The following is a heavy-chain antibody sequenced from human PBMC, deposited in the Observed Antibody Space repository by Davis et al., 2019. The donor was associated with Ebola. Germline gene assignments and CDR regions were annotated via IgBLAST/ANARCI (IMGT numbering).Heavy chain of an antibody. CDR2: IYSDGSST. Sequence: GESLKISCAASGFTFSSYSMNWVRQAPGKGLVWVSRIYSDGSSTSYADSVKGRFTISRDNAKNTLYLQMNSLRAEDTAVYYCARDRSGTSGWSPFDYWGQGSLVTVSS. D-gene: IGHD6-19*01. V-gene: IGHV3-74*01. CDR3: ARDRSGTSGWSPFDY. CDR1: GFTFSSYS. J-gene: IGHJ4*02.